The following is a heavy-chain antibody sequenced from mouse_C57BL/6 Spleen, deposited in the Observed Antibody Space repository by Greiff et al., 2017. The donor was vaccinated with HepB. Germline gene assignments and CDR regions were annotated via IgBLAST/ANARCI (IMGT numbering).Heavy chain of an antibody. CDR1: GYAFSSYW. V-gene: IGHV1-80*01. Sequence: QVHVKQSGAELVKPGASVKISCKASGYAFSSYWMNWVKQRPGKGLEWIGQIYPGDGDTNYNGKFKGKATLTADKSSSTAYMQLSSLTSEDSAVYFCAREGAGAFDYWGQGTTLTVSS. D-gene: IGHD3-3*01. J-gene: IGHJ2*01. CDR3: AREGAGAFDY. CDR2: IYPGDGDT.